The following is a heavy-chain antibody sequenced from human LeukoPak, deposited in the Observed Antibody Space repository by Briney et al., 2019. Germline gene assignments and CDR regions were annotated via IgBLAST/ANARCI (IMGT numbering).Heavy chain of an antibody. V-gene: IGHV3-74*01. CDR1: GFTVSSNY. CDR3: ARHLDDFWSGYPDY. J-gene: IGHJ4*02. Sequence: GGSLRLSCAASGFTVSSNYMSWVRQAPGKGLVWVSRINSDGSSTSYADSVKGRFTISRDNAKNTLYLQMNSLRAEDTAVYYCARHLDDFWSGYPDYWGQGTLVTVSS. D-gene: IGHD3-3*01. CDR2: INSDGSST.